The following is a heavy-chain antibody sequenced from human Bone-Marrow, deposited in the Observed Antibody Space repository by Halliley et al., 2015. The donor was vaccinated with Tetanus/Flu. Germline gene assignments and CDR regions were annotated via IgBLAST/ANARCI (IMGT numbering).Heavy chain of an antibody. CDR2: MHHSGSS. Sequence: TLSLTCTVSGDSISSGYYFWSWVRQHPGKGLEWIGYMHHSGSSFYSASLKSRIAMSVDTSKNQFSLKLTGVTAADTAVYYCARGGGGSAGAFDIWGQGTMVTVSS. V-gene: IGHV4-31*03. CDR3: ARGGGGSAGAFDI. J-gene: IGHJ3*02. CDR1: GDSISSGYYF. D-gene: IGHD3-10*01.